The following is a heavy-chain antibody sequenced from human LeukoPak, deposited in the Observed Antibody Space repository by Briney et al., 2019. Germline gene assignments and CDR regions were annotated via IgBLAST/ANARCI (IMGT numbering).Heavy chain of an antibody. CDR2: IYYSGST. Sequence: SETLSLTCTVSGGSISSYYWSWIRQPPGKGLEWIGYIYYSGSTNYNPSLRSRVTISVDTSKNQFSLKLSSVTAADTAVYYCARHFHGMDVWGQGTTVTVSS. CDR1: GGSISSYY. V-gene: IGHV4-59*01. J-gene: IGHJ6*02. CDR3: ARHFHGMDV.